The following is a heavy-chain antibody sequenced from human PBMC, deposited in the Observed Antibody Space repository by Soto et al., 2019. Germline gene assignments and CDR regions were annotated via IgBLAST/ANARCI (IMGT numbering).Heavy chain of an antibody. J-gene: IGHJ4*02. Sequence: QVQLVESGGGVVQPGRSPRLSCAASGSTVSSYGMHWVRQAPGKGLEWVAAISYDGNKYYADSEKGRFTISRDNSKSTLYVQMNSLRVEDTAVYYCASASRGHNFDTSGYDYWGQGTLVTVSS. V-gene: IGHV3-30*03. CDR3: ASASRGHNFDTSGYDY. CDR2: ISYDGNK. CDR1: GSTVSSYG. D-gene: IGHD3-22*01.